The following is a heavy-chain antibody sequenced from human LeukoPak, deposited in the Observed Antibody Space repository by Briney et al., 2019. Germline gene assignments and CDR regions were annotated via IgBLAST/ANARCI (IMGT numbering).Heavy chain of an antibody. V-gene: IGHV3-7*05. D-gene: IGHD5-24*01. CDR1: GFSFGSYW. J-gene: IGHJ4*02. CDR2: MKHDGIEK. CDR3: AREGREGYNYPALDF. Sequence: GGSLRLSCVASGFSFGSYWMAWVRQAPGKGLEWVANMKHDGIEKYHVDSVKGRFTISRDNTKNSLYLHMGSLRVEDTAVYYCAREGREGYNYPALDFWGQGILVTVSS.